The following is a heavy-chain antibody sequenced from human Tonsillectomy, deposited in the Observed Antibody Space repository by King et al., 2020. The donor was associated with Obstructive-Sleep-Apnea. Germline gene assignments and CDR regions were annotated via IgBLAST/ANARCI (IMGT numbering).Heavy chain of an antibody. CDR2: ISASDSST. J-gene: IGHJ6*02. CDR1: GFTFSDYA. Sequence: VQLVESGGGLVQPGGSLRLSCAASGFTFSDYAMTWVRQAPGKGLEWVSAISASDSSTEYADSVKGRFTISRDNSNNTLFLQMKSLRAEDTAVYYCVKGARYYYSYGMDVWGQGTTVTVSS. CDR3: VKGARYYYSYGMDV. V-gene: IGHV3-23*04.